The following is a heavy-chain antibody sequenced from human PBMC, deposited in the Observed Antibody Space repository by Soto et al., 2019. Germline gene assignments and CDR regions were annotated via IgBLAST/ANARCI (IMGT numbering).Heavy chain of an antibody. Sequence: SVKVSCKASGGTLSSYAISWVRQAPGQGLEWMGGIIPIFGTANYAQKFQGRVTITADESTSTAYMELSSLRSEDTAVYYCARGEADCSGGSCYGVKTRVVYYYYGMDVWGQGTTVTVSS. CDR1: GGTLSSYA. J-gene: IGHJ6*02. D-gene: IGHD2-15*01. CDR3: ARGEADCSGGSCYGVKTRVVYYYYGMDV. CDR2: IIPIFGTA. V-gene: IGHV1-69*13.